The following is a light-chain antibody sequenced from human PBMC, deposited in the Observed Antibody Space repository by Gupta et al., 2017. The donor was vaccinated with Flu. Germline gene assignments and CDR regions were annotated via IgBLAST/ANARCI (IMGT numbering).Light chain of an antibody. Sequence: GQSVTISCTGTSSDVGGYNYVSWYQQHPGKAPKLMIYDVTKRPSGVPGRFSGSKSGNTASLTISGLQADDEADYYCYSYGGSYRVFGGGTKVT. V-gene: IGLV2-11*03. CDR3: YSYGGSYRV. CDR2: DVT. J-gene: IGLJ3*02. CDR1: SSDVGGYNY.